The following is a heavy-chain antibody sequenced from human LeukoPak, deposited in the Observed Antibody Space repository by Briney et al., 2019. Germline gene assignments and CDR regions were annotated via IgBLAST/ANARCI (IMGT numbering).Heavy chain of an antibody. J-gene: IGHJ4*02. V-gene: IGHV1-8*03. CDR3: VANFWSGYLNFDY. CDR2: MNPNSGNT. CDR1: GYTFTSYD. D-gene: IGHD3-3*01. Sequence: ASVKVSCKASGYTFTSYDINWVRQATGQGLEWMGRMNPNSGNTGYAQKFQGRVTISRNTSISTAYMELSSLRSEDTAVYYCVANFWSGYLNFDYWGQGTLVTVSS.